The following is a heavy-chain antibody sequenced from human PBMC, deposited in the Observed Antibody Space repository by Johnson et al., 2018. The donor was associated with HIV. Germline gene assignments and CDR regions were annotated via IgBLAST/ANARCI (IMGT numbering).Heavy chain of an antibody. Sequence: QVQLVESGGGVVQPGRYLRLSCEASGFTFRDYGMHWVRQAPGKGLEWVAVIWFDGITKYYSDSVKGRFTISRDLSKNTLFLQMNSLRADDTAVYYCAKVAVATAAGGVGLNIWGPGTMVTVSS. D-gene: IGHD6-13*01. CDR2: IWFDGITK. J-gene: IGHJ3*02. CDR3: AKVAVATAAGGVGLNI. V-gene: IGHV3-33*06. CDR1: GFTFRDYG.